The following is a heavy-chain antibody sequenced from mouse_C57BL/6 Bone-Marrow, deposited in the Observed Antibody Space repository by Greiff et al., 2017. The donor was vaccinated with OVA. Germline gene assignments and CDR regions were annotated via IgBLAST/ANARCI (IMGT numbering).Heavy chain of an antibody. CDR2: IWSDGST. D-gene: IGHD2-3*01. V-gene: IGHV2-6-1*01. Sequence: QVQLQQSGPGLVAPSQSLSITCTVSGFSLTSYGVHWVRQPPGKGLEWLVVIWSDGSTTYNSALKSRLSISKDNSKSQVFLKMNSLQTDDTAMYYCARHAHDGYYYFDYWGQGTTLTVSS. J-gene: IGHJ2*01. CDR1: GFSLTSYG. CDR3: ARHAHDGYYYFDY.